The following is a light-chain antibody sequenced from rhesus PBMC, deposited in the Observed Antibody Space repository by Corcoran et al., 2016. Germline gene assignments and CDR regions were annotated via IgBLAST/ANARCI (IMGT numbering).Light chain of an antibody. CDR2: LVS. CDR3: MQGTQLPT. J-gene: IGKJ4*01. CDR1: QSLLHSAGYTY. V-gene: IGKV2-90*01. Sequence: DIVMTQTPLSLPVTPGEPASISCRSSQSLLHSAGYTYLDWNLQKPGQSPQFLIYLVSNRASGVPDSFRGSGSGTDFTLKVSRVEAEDFGVYYCMQGTQLPTFGGGTKVELK.